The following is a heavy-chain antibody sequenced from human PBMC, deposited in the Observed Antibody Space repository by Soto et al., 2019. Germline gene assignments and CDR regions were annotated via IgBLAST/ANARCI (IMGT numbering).Heavy chain of an antibody. CDR2: ISSSGGST. CDR1: GFTFSSYG. V-gene: IGHV3-23*01. Sequence: EVQLLESGGGLVQPGGSLRLSCAASGFTFSSYGMSWVRQAPGRGLEWVATISSSGGSTYYADSVKGRFTISRDSSNNTLYLPANSLGAEDTAVYYCAKGASSNWNYLYYFDFWGQGIPVTVSS. CDR3: AKGASSNWNYLYYFDF. D-gene: IGHD1-7*01. J-gene: IGHJ4*02.